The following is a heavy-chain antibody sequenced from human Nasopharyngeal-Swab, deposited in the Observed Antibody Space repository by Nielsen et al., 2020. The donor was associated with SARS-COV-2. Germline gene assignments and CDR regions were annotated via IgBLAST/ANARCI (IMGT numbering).Heavy chain of an antibody. Sequence: GESLEISWAASGFTFDDYAMHWVRQAPGKGLEWVSLISGDGGSTYYADSVKGRFTISRDNSKNSLYLQMNSLRTEDTALYYCAKVLTPVVTPDEDIWGQGTMVTVSS. CDR3: AKVLTPVVTPDEDI. CDR2: ISGDGGST. CDR1: GFTFDDYA. D-gene: IGHD4-23*01. V-gene: IGHV3-43*02. J-gene: IGHJ3*02.